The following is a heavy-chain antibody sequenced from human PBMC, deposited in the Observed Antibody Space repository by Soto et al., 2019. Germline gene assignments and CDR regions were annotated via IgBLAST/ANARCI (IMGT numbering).Heavy chain of an antibody. CDR2: ISYDGNNR. CDR3: AKAGDIAAADDFDY. V-gene: IGHV3-30*18. J-gene: IGHJ4*02. CDR1: GFTFSNYG. D-gene: IGHD6-13*01. Sequence: QVHLVESGGGVVQPGRSLRLSCAASGFTFSNYGMHWVRQAPGMGLEWVAVISYDGNNRYYVDSVKGRFTISRDNSKTTLYLQMRSLRAEDTAVYYCAKAGDIAAADDFDYWGQGTLVTVSS.